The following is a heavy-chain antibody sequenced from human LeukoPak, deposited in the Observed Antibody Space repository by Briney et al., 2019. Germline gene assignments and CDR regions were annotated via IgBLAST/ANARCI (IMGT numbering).Heavy chain of an antibody. J-gene: IGHJ4*02. D-gene: IGHD6-19*01. CDR1: GFTFSSYA. CDR2: ISYDGSNK. Sequence: AGGSLRLSCAASGFTFSSYAMHWVRQAPGKGLEWVAVISYDGSNKYYADSVKGRFTISRDNSKNTLYLQMNSLRAEDTAVYYCARPIAVAGQYYFDYWGQGTLVTASS. V-gene: IGHV3-30-3*01. CDR3: ARPIAVAGQYYFDY.